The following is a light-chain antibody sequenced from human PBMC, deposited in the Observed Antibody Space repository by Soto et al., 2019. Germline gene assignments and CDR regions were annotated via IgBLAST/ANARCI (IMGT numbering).Light chain of an antibody. CDR3: QQYGSYPFT. Sequence: EIVLTQSPGTLSLSPGERATLSCRASQSVNNNYLVWYQQNPGQPPRLLIYGASSRATGIPDRFSASGSGTDFTLTISRLEPEDFAVYYSQQYGSYPFTFGPETKVDIK. CDR2: GAS. CDR1: QSVNNNY. V-gene: IGKV3-20*01. J-gene: IGKJ3*01.